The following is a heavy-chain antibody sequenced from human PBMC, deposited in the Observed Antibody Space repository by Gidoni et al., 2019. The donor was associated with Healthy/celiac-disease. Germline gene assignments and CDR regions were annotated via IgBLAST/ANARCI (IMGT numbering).Heavy chain of an antibody. J-gene: IGHJ4*02. V-gene: IGHV3-30*18. CDR2: ISYDGSNK. Sequence: QVQLVESGGGVVQPGRSLRLSCAASGFTFSSYGMPWVRQAPGKGLEWVAVISYDGSNKYYADSVKGRFTISRDNSKNTLYLQMNSLRAEDTAVYYCAKGGLGIAARPMEDYWGQGTLVTVSS. D-gene: IGHD6-6*01. CDR1: GFTFSSYG. CDR3: AKGGLGIAARPMEDY.